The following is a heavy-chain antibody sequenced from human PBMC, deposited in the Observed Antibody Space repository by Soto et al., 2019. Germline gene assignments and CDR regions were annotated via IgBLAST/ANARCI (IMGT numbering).Heavy chain of an antibody. J-gene: IGHJ6*02. V-gene: IGHV1-69*12. D-gene: IGHD1-1*01. CDR1: GGTFRTSA. CDR3: ARDKDRLQLGGNYYFILDV. Sequence: QVQLVQSGAEVKKPGSSVKVSCKASGGTFRTSAFSWVRQAPGQGLEWVGGIMPVFRRPKYAQNFQDRVTITADESTSTGYMELNSLRSDDTAFYYCARDKDRLQLGGNYYFILDVWGQGTAVTVSS. CDR2: IMPVFRRP.